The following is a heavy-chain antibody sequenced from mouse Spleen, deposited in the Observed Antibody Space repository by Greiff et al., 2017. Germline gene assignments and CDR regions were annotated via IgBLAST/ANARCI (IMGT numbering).Heavy chain of an antibody. D-gene: IGHD1-1*01. CDR2: ISSGGSYT. J-gene: IGHJ2*01. V-gene: IGHV5-6*01. Sequence: EVKLVESGGDLVKPGGSLKLSCAASGFTFSSYGMSWVRQTPDKRLEWVATISSGGSYTYYPDSVKGRFTISRDNAKNTLYLQMSSLKSEDTAMYYCARHGDTTFYFDYWGQGTTLTVSS. CDR1: GFTFSSYG. CDR3: ARHGDTTFYFDY.